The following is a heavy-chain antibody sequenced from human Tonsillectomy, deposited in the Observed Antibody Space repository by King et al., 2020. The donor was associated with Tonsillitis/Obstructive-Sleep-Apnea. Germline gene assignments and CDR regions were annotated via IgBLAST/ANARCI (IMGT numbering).Heavy chain of an antibody. J-gene: IGHJ4*02. CDR1: GVTFMNAW. CDR2: INSKTDGGTT. V-gene: IGHV3-15*01. Sequence: VQLVESGGGLVKPGGSLRLSCAASGVTFMNAWMSWVSQAPGKGLKWVVLINSKTDGGTTDYAAPWKGSFTISRDDSKNKPHLQMNSLKTEDTAVYYCTTDSGYSSGWYSYYMGYWGQGTLVTVSS. D-gene: IGHD6-19*01. CDR3: TTDSGYSSGWYSYYMGY.